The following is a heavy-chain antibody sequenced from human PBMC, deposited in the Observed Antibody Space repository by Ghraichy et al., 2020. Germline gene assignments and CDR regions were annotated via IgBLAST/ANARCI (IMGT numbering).Heavy chain of an antibody. V-gene: IGHV3-7*01. D-gene: IGHD2-21*01. CDR2: IKQDGSEK. Sequence: LSLTCAASGFTFSSYWMSWVRQAPGKGLEWVANIKQDGSEKYYVDSVKGRFTISRDNAKNSLYLQMNSLRAEDTAVYYCAREWDASVVVIAIPIYYYYGMDVWGQGTTVTVSS. J-gene: IGHJ6*02. CDR3: AREWDASVVVIAIPIYYYYGMDV. CDR1: GFTFSSYW.